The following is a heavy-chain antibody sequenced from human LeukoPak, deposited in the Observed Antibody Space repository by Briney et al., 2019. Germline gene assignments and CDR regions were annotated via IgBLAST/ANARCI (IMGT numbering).Heavy chain of an antibody. Sequence: QSGGSLRLSCAASGFTFSSYAMSWVRQAPGKGLEWVSAISGRDSGTYYADSVKGRFTISRDNSKKTLYLLMNSLRAEVTAVYYCAKEWFGELSAHFDYWGQGTLVTVSS. CDR3: AKEWFGELSAHFDY. D-gene: IGHD3-10*01. J-gene: IGHJ4*02. V-gene: IGHV3-23*01. CDR1: GFTFSSYA. CDR2: ISGRDSGT.